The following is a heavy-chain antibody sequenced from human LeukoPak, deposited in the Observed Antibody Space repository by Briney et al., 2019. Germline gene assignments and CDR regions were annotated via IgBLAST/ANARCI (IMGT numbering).Heavy chain of an antibody. CDR3: ARGGSYNDY. CDR1: GFTFSSFW. J-gene: IGHJ4*02. CDR2: INTDGSST. V-gene: IGHV3-74*01. Sequence: GGSLRLSCAASGFTFSSFWMHWVRQAPGQGLVWVSRINTDGSSTSYADSVKGRFTISRDTAKNSLYLQMNSLRAEDTAVYYCARGGSYNDYWGQGTLVTVSS. D-gene: IGHD1-26*01.